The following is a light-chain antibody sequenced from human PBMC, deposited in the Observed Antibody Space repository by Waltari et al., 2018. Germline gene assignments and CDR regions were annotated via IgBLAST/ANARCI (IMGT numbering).Light chain of an antibody. CDR1: QSVTSSY. CDR2: GAS. Sequence: EIVLTQSPGTLSLSPGERATLSCRASQSVTSSYLAWYQQKPGQAPRLLIYGASSRATGIPDRFNGSGSGTDFTLTISRLEPEDFAVYYCQPYDDSPPWTFGQGTKVEIK. CDR3: QPYDDSPPWT. J-gene: IGKJ1*01. V-gene: IGKV3-20*01.